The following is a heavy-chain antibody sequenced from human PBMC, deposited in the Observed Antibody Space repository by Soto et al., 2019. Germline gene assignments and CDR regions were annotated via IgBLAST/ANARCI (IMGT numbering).Heavy chain of an antibody. D-gene: IGHD3-22*01. Sequence: SETLSLTCTVSADSISSYYWTWIRQPPGKGLEWIGYISYSGTTNYNPSLKSRVTISIDTSKNQFSLKLSSVTAADTAVYYCARGRHYYDSSGYYYYFDYCGQGTLVTVSS. CDR3: ARGRHYYDSSGYYYYFDY. CDR2: ISYSGTT. J-gene: IGHJ4*02. V-gene: IGHV4-59*01. CDR1: ADSISSYY.